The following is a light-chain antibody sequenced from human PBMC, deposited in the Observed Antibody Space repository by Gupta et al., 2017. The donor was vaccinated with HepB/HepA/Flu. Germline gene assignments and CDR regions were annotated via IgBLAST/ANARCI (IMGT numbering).Light chain of an antibody. V-gene: IGKV4-1*01. CDR3: QQYYSSPVS. CDR2: WAS. Sequence: SVMTRSPDTLAVTLGVRSTISCKSSQSVLFTSNHKTYLAWYQQRPGQPPRILISWASTRESGVPDRFSGSGSGTDFTLTISSLQSEDVAVYYCQQYYSSPVSFGQGTKLEIK. CDR1: QSVLFTSNHKTY. J-gene: IGKJ2*03.